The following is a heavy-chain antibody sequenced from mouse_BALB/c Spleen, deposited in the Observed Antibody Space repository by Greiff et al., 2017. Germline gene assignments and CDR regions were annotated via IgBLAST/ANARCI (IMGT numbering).Heavy chain of an antibody. D-gene: IGHD1-1*01. CDR1: GFTFSSYA. J-gene: IGHJ2*01. V-gene: IGHV5-6-5*01. Sequence: DVKLVESGGGLVKPGGSLKLSCAASGFTFSSYAMSWVRQTPEKRLEWVASISSGGSTYYPASVKGRFTISRDNARNILYLQMSSLRSEDTAMYYCARGTTVANYLDYWGQGTTLTVSS. CDR2: ISSGGST. CDR3: ARGTTVANYLDY.